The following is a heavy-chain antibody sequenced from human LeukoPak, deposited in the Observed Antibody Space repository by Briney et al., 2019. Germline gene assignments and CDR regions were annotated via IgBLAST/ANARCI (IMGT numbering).Heavy chain of an antibody. J-gene: IGHJ4*02. CDR2: MNPNTGDT. V-gene: IGHV1-8*02. Sequence: GASVKVSCKASGYTFTSYGISWVRQAPGQGLEWMGWMNPNTGDTGYAQKLQGRVTMTRNPSTSTAYMELSSLRSEDTAVYYCAPADAPDDYYDSSGYYYDYWGQGTLVTVSS. CDR3: APADAPDDYYDSSGYYYDY. CDR1: GYTFTSYG. D-gene: IGHD3-22*01.